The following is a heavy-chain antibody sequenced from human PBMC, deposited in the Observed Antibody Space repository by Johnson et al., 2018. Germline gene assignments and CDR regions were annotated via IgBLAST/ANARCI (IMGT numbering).Heavy chain of an antibody. V-gene: IGHV3-30*03. CDR1: RFTFSTYA. Sequence: QVQLVQSGGGVVRPGRSLKLSCAASRFTFSTYAMHWVRQAPGKGMEWVAVISYDGSHKYYPDSVKGRFTISRDNSKGILYLQRNSLRAEDTAVYYCATGAVSGFIYREFFQHWGQGTLVTVSS. CDR3: ATGAVSGFIYREFFQH. D-gene: IGHD3-16*02. J-gene: IGHJ1*01. CDR2: ISYDGSHK.